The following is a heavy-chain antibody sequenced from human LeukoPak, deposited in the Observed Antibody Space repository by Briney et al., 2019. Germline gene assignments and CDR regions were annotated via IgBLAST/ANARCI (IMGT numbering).Heavy chain of an antibody. J-gene: IGHJ4*02. V-gene: IGHV3-33*01. CDR1: GITFRNYG. Sequence: GRSLRLSCAASGITFRNYGMHWVRQAPGKGLEWVAFIWYDGSNKYYADSVKGRFTISRDNSRNTLFLQMNSLRAEDTAVYYCARDSGGLYWGQGTLVTVSS. D-gene: IGHD3-10*01. CDR3: ARDSGGLY. CDR2: IWYDGSNK.